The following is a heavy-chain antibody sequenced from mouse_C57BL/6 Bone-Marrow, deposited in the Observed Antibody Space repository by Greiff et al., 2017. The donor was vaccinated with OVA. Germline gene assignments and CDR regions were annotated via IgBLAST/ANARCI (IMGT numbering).Heavy chain of an antibody. Sequence: EVKLMESGGGLVQPGGSLKLSCAASGFTFSDYYMYWVRQTPEKRLEWVAYISNGGGSTYYPDTVKGRFTISRDNAKNTLYLQMSRLKSEDTAMYYCARHGRKGWYFDVWGTGTTVTVSS. D-gene: IGHD1-3*01. V-gene: IGHV5-12*01. CDR2: ISNGGGST. CDR1: GFTFSDYY. J-gene: IGHJ1*03. CDR3: ARHGRKGWYFDV.